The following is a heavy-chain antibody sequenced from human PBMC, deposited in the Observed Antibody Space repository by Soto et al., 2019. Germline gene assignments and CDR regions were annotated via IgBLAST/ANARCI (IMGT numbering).Heavy chain of an antibody. Sequence: EVQLLESGGVLVQPGASLRLSCAASGFTFSTYAMSWVRQAPGKGLEWVSTIDNSGGITYYADSVKGRFTISRDNSKTTLYLEMNSLRAEDTAVYYCAKGGYNYGFLFDCWGQGTLVTVSS. J-gene: IGHJ4*02. V-gene: IGHV3-23*05. CDR3: AKGGYNYGFLFDC. CDR1: GFTFSTYA. CDR2: IDNSGGIT. D-gene: IGHD5-18*01.